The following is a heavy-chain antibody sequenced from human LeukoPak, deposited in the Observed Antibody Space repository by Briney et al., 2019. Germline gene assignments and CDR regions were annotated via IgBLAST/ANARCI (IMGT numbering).Heavy chain of an antibody. J-gene: IGHJ2*01. CDR1: GFTFSSYA. V-gene: IGHV3-23*01. Sequence: GGSLRLSCAASGFTFSSYAMSWVRQDPGKGLEWVSAVVGSGASTYYAASVKGRFTISRDNSKNTLHLQMNSLRAEDTAIYHCAKVRVVGDYNWFFDLWGRGALVTVSS. D-gene: IGHD4-17*01. CDR3: AKVRVVGDYNWFFDL. CDR2: VVGSGAST.